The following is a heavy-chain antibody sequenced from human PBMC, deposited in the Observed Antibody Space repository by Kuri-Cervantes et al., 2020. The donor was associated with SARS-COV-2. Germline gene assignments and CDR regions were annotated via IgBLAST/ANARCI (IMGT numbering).Heavy chain of an antibody. CDR1: GFTFSSYA. CDR2: ISGSGTGA. V-gene: IGHV3-23*01. J-gene: IGHJ6*02. D-gene: IGHD1-7*01. CDR3: AKDPTATTEYYYAMDV. Sequence: GGSLRLSCAAFGFTFSSYAMSWVRQAPGKGLEWVSVISGSGTGAYYADSVKGRFTISRDNSKNTLYLQMNSLSAEDTAVYFCAKDPTATTEYYYAMDVWGQGTTVTVSS.